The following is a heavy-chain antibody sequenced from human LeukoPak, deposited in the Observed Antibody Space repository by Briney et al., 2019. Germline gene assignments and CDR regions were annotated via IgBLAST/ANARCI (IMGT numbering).Heavy chain of an antibody. J-gene: IGHJ4*02. Sequence: PSETLSLTCAVYGGSFSGYYWSWIRQLPGKGLEWIGEINHSGSTNYNPSLKSRVTISVDTSKNQFSLKLSSVTAADTAVYYCARGADYYDSSGYPPAHDYWGQGTLVTVSS. D-gene: IGHD3-22*01. V-gene: IGHV4-34*01. CDR1: GGSFSGYY. CDR3: ARGADYYDSSGYPPAHDY. CDR2: INHSGST.